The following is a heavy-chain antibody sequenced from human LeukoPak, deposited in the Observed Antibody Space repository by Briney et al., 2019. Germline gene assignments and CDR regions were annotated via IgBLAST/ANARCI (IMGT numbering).Heavy chain of an antibody. Sequence: GRSLRLSCAASGFTFSSYGMHWVRQAPGKGLEWVANIKQDGSEKDYVDSVKGRFTISRDNAKNSLYLQMNSLRAEDTAVYYCARVSSLAVAGFFDYWGQGILVTVSS. CDR3: ARVSSLAVAGFFDY. V-gene: IGHV3-7*01. J-gene: IGHJ4*02. CDR1: GFTFSSYG. D-gene: IGHD6-19*01. CDR2: IKQDGSEK.